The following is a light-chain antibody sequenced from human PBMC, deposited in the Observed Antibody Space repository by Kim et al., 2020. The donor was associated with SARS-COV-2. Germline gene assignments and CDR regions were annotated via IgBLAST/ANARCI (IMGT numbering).Light chain of an antibody. CDR1: QSFVSL. CDR2: SAS. CDR3: QQGKSYPNT. V-gene: IGKV1-12*01. J-gene: IGKJ5*01. Sequence: VGKIVTITWPASQSFVSLFAWYQTDPWKAPKLPFYSASSLVGGVPTRVGGSGSGTAFTLTIISLQPEEFASYYCQQGKSYPNTFGQGTRLEI.